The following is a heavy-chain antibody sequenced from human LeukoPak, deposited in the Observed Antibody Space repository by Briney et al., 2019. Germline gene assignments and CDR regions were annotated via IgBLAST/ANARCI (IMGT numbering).Heavy chain of an antibody. CDR3: ASSPGGYCSSTSCYGAFDI. D-gene: IGHD2-2*01. Sequence: GGSLRLSCAASGFTFDDYGMSWARQAPGKGLEWVSGINWNGGSTGYADSVKGRFTISRDNAKNSLYLQMNSLRAEDTALYYCASSPGGYCSSTSCYGAFDIWGQGTMVTVSS. CDR2: INWNGGST. V-gene: IGHV3-20*04. J-gene: IGHJ3*02. CDR1: GFTFDDYG.